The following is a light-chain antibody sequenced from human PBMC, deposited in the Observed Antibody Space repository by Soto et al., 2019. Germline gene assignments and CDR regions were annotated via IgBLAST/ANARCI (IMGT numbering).Light chain of an antibody. Sequence: IVMTQSPATLSVSPGARVTLSCRASESVSSSLAWYQQKPGQAPRLLIYDASARATGIPARFSGSGSGTEFTLSIGSLQSEDFAIYFCQQYDIRPFTFGQGTKLQIK. J-gene: IGKJ2*01. CDR1: ESVSSS. CDR2: DAS. CDR3: QQYDIRPFT. V-gene: IGKV3-15*01.